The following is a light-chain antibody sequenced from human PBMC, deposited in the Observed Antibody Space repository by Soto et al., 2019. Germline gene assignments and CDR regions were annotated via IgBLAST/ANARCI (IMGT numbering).Light chain of an antibody. J-gene: IGLJ2*01. CDR2: GNS. CDR1: SSNIGAGYD. CDR3: QSYDSSLSVV. Sequence: QSVLTQPPSVSVAPGQRVTISCTGSSSNIGAGYDVHWYQQLPGTAPKLLIYGNSNRPSGVPDRFSGSKSGTSASLAITGLQAEDEADYYCQSYDSSLSVVFGGVPKLTVL. V-gene: IGLV1-40*01.